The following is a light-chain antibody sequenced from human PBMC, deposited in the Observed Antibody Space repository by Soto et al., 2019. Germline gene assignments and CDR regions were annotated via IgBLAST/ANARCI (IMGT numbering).Light chain of an antibody. J-gene: IGKJ4*01. V-gene: IGKV3-15*01. CDR3: QQYDDWPPLT. Sequence: EIVMTQSPATLSVSPGERATLSCRASQNVGSQLAWYQQKPGQAPRLLIYGASTRTKGAPARFSGSVAGTEFTLTISSLQSEDFAVYYCQQYDDWPPLTFGGGTKVEFK. CDR1: QNVGSQ. CDR2: GAS.